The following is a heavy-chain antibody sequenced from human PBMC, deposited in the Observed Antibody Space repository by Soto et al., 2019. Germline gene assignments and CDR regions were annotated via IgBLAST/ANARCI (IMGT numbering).Heavy chain of an antibody. CDR3: ARVGSKKRGYSGYGRGMDV. CDR1: GGSFSGYY. D-gene: IGHD5-12*01. Sequence: PSETLSLTCAVYGGSFSGYYWSWIRQPPGKGLEWIGEINHSGSTNYNPSLKSRVTISVDTSKNQFSLKLSSVTAADTAVYYCARVGSKKRGYSGYGRGMDVWGQGTTVTVSS. V-gene: IGHV4-34*01. J-gene: IGHJ6*02. CDR2: INHSGST.